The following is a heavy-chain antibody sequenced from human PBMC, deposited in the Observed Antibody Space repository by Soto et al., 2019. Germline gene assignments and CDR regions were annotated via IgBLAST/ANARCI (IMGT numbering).Heavy chain of an antibody. CDR1: GFTFSSYG. CDR2: ISYDGSNK. D-gene: IGHD3-10*01. Sequence: QVQLVESGGGVVQPGRSLRLSCAASGFTFSSYGMHWVRQAPGKGLEWVAVISYDGSNKYYADSVKGRFTISRDNSKNTLYLQMNSLRAEDTAVYYCATEVRFVRGRFFDYWGQGTLVTVSS. V-gene: IGHV3-30*03. J-gene: IGHJ4*02. CDR3: ATEVRFVRGRFFDY.